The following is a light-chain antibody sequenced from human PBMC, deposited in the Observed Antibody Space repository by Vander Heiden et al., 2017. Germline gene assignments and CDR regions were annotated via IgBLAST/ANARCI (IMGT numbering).Light chain of an antibody. V-gene: IGLV3-1*01. CDR2: QDS. CDR1: KLGDKY. J-gene: IGLJ2*01. Sequence: SSELTPPPSVSVSPGQTASITCSGDKLGDKYACWCQQKPGQSPVLVIYQDSKRPSGIPERFSGSNSGNTATLTISGTQAMDEADYYCQAWDSSTAVFGGGTKLTVL. CDR3: QAWDSSTAV.